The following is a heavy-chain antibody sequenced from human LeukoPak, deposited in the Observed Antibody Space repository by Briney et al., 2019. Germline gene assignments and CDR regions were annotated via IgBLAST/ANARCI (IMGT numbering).Heavy chain of an antibody. CDR3: LVFGVVMYNWFDP. CDR1: GFTFSSYS. D-gene: IGHD3-3*01. Sequence: PGGSLRLSCAASGFTFSSYSMSWVRQAPGKGLEWVSSIISSSSYIYYADSVKGRFTISRDNAKNSLYLQMNSLRAEDTAVYYGLVFGVVMYNWFDPWGQGTLVTVPS. J-gene: IGHJ5*02. CDR2: IISSSSYI. V-gene: IGHV3-21*01.